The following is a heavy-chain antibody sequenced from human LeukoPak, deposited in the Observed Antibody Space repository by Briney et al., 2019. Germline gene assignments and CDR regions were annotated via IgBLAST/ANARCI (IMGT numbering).Heavy chain of an antibody. D-gene: IGHD2-15*01. CDR3: ASAWCSGGRCNNNLDY. CDR2: ISPGDSDT. V-gene: IGHV5-51*01. CDR1: GYTFTTYC. Sequence: GESLKISCKASGYTFTTYCIAWVRQMPGKGLEWMGSISPGDSDTRSGTFFQGQVTISADKAISTAYLQWSSLRGSDTARYYCASAWCSGGRCNNNLDYWGQGTLVTVSS. J-gene: IGHJ4*02.